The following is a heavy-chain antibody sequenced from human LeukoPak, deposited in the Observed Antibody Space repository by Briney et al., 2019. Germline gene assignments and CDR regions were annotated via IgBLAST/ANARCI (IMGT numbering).Heavy chain of an antibody. CDR2: ISYDGSNK. J-gene: IGHJ4*02. CDR1: GFTFSSYG. V-gene: IGHV3-30*18. CDR3: AKDRVWFGELLPRPDY. Sequence: GGSLRLSCAASGFTFSSYGMHWVRQAPGKGLEWVAVISYDGSNKYYADSVKGRFTISRDNSKNTLYLQMNSLRAEDTAVYYCAKDRVWFGELLPRPDYWGQGTLVTVSS. D-gene: IGHD3-10*01.